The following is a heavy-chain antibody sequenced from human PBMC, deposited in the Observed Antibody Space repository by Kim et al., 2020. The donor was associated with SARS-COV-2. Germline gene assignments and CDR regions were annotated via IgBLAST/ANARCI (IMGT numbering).Heavy chain of an antibody. V-gene: IGHV3-64*01. CDR3: AREHGVCADGRWYSAMDV. D-gene: IGHD2-8*01. CDR2: ISSDGGTT. J-gene: IGHJ6*02. CDR1: GLTFNRHL. Sequence: GGSLRLSCIFSGLTFNRHLMHWVRQAPGKGLEFVSVISSDGGTTDYATSVKGRFTISRDNSRNSLYLQMGSLRTDDTAVYYCAREHGVCADGRWYSAMDVGGRGTTVTVSS.